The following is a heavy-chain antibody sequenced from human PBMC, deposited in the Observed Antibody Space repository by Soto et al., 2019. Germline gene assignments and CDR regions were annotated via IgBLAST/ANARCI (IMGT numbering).Heavy chain of an antibody. CDR3: ARTRKVAGVDYFDY. V-gene: IGHV4-59*08. CDR2: IYYSGST. CDR1: GGSISSYY. J-gene: IGHJ4*02. Sequence: PSETLSLTCTVSGGSISSYYWSWIRQPPGKGLEWIGYIYYSGSTNYNPSLKSRVTISVDTSKNQFSLKLSSVTAADTAVYYCARTRKVAGVDYFDYWGQGTLVTVSS. D-gene: IGHD6-19*01.